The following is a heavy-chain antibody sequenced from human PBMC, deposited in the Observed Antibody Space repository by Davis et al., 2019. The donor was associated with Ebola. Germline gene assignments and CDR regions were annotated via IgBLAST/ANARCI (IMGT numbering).Heavy chain of an antibody. V-gene: IGHV5-51*01. D-gene: IGHD6-6*01. CDR3: AGHWPLRPVRPEHLDS. CDR1: GYSLTSYW. J-gene: IGHJ4*02. CDR2: IFPDDSDT. Sequence: TVSRKGSGYSLTSYWITWVRQMPGKGLEWVGIIFPDDSDTRYSPSFQGQVTISVDKSISTAYLQWSSLKASDSAMYYCAGHWPLRPVRPEHLDSWGQGTLVTVSS.